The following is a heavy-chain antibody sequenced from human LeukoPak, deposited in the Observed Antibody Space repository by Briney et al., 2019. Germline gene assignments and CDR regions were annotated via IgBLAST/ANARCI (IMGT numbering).Heavy chain of an antibody. V-gene: IGHV3-53*01. CDR2: IYSGGST. Sequence: GWSLILSCAASGFTVSSNYMSWVRQAPAKGLEWVSVIYSGGSTYYADSVKGRFTISRDNSKNTLYLQMNSLRAADTAVYYCARDVTTVTTKRYYYYYMDVWGKGTTVTVSS. CDR1: GFTVSSNY. J-gene: IGHJ6*03. CDR3: ARDVTTVTTKRYYYYYMDV. D-gene: IGHD4-11*01.